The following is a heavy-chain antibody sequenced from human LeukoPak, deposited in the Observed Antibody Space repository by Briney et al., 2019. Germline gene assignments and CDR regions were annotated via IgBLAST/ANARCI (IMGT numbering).Heavy chain of an antibody. CDR2: ISGSGDTT. J-gene: IGHJ4*02. V-gene: IGHV3-23*01. CDR1: GFTFNNYA. D-gene: IGHD6-19*01. Sequence: GGSLRLSCAASGFTFNNYAMSWVHQAPGKGLEWVSGISGSGDTTYYADSVKGRFTISRDNSKNTLYLQMNSLRAEDTAVYYCAKDRGLEVAGKPSGWGQGTLVTVSS. CDR3: AKDRGLEVAGKPSG.